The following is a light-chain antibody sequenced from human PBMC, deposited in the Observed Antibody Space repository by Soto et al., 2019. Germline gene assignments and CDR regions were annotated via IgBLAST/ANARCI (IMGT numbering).Light chain of an antibody. J-gene: IGKJ4*01. CDR2: DAS. CDR1: QSIANF. CDR3: QQCEDLPLT. V-gene: IGKV1-33*01. Sequence: DVQMTQSPSSLSASVGDRVIITCKANQSIANFLNWFQHKPGEAPKLLISDASHLELGVPSRFSGSRSGTDFFFDISNLQSEDVATYFCQQCEDLPLTFGGGTKVDI.